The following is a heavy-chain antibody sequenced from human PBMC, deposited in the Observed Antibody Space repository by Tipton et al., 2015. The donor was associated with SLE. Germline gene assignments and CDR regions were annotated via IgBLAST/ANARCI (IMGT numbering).Heavy chain of an antibody. V-gene: IGHV4-31*03. Sequence: TLSLTCTVSGGSINSGGFYWGWTRQHPGKGLEWVGYISYSGKTNYNPSLESRVEMSADTSKNQFSLRLTSVTAADTAVYYCAKTVAGAAYLFDLWGQGTLVTVSS. J-gene: IGHJ4*02. CDR3: AKTVAGAAYLFDL. CDR1: GGSINSGGFY. CDR2: ISYSGKT. D-gene: IGHD6-19*01.